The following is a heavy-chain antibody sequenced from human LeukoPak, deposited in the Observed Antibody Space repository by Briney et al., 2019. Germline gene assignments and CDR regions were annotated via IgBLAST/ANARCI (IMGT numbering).Heavy chain of an antibody. CDR3: AAYSSGWQGDAFDI. J-gene: IGHJ3*02. CDR2: INPNSGGT. D-gene: IGHD6-19*01. CDR1: GYTFTGYY. V-gene: IGHV1-2*02. Sequence: ASVKVSCTASGYTFTGYYMHWVRQAPGQGLEWMGWINPNSGGTNYAQKFQGRVTMTRDTSISTAYMELSRLRSDDTAVYYCAAYSSGWQGDAFDIWGQGIMVTVSS.